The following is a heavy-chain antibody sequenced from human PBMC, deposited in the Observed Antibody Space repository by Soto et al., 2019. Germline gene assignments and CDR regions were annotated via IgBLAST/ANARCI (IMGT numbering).Heavy chain of an antibody. D-gene: IGHD3-10*01. CDR3: ARDDITMVRGVIINTRLHYGMDV. V-gene: IGHV3-23*01. Sequence: PGGSLRLSCAASGFTFSSYAMSWVRQAPGKGLEWVSAISGSGGNTDYADSVKGRFTISRDNSKNTLYLQMNSLRAEDTAVYYCARDDITMVRGVIINTRLHYGMDVWGQGTTVTVSS. J-gene: IGHJ6*02. CDR2: ISGSGGNT. CDR1: GFTFSSYA.